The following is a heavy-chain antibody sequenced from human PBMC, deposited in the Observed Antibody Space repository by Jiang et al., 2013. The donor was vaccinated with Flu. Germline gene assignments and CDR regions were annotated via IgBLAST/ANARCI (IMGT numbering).Heavy chain of an antibody. Sequence: GLEWIGSIYYSGSTYYNPSLKSRVTISVDTSKNQFSLKLSSVTAADTAVYYCARHIPGVVRVVVAARNAFDIWGQGTMVTVSS. J-gene: IGHJ3*02. V-gene: IGHV4-39*01. D-gene: IGHD2-15*01. CDR2: IYYSGST. CDR3: ARHIPGVVRVVVAARNAFDI.